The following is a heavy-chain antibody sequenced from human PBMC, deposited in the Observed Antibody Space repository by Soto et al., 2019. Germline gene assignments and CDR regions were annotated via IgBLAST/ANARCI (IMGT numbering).Heavy chain of an antibody. D-gene: IGHD3-22*01. V-gene: IGHV3-72*01. CDR3: ARDGSSSGPDYEY. CDR1: GFSFSDYY. Sequence: EVQLVESGGGLVQPGVSLRLSCAASGFSFSDYYINWVRQAPGKGLEWVGRTRNKASSYTTDYAAFVKGRFTISRDDSKNLIYLQMNSRKTEDTAVYYWARDGSSSGPDYEYWGQGTLVTVSS. CDR2: TRNKASSYTT. J-gene: IGHJ4*02.